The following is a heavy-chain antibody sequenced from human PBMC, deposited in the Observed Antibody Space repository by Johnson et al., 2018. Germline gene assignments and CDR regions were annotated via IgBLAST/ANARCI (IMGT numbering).Heavy chain of an antibody. V-gene: IGHV5-51*03. Sequence: VQLVQSGAEVKKQGESLKIRCNGSGYSFTSYWIGCVRQMTGRGMEWMGVIYTGDSDPRYSPSFQGQVTISADKFITTAYLQRSSLKSSDTSMYVCVRPLDMLTAVDIWGQGTMVIVSS. J-gene: IGHJ3*02. CDR2: IYTGDSDP. CDR3: VRPLDMLTAVDI. D-gene: IGHD3-9*01. CDR1: GYSFTSYW.